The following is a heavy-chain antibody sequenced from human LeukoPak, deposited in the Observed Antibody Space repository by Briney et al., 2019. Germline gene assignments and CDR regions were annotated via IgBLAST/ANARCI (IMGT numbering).Heavy chain of an antibody. CDR2: ISYDGSNK. Sequence: GGCLRLSCAASGFTFSSYAMHWVRQAPGKGPEWVAVISYDGSNKYYADSVKGRFTISRDNSKNTLYLQMNSLRAEDTAVYYCARGLFSSGWYEMGEGAWFDPWGQGTLVTVSS. CDR1: GFTFSSYA. D-gene: IGHD6-19*01. J-gene: IGHJ5*02. CDR3: ARGLFSSGWYEMGEGAWFDP. V-gene: IGHV3-30*04.